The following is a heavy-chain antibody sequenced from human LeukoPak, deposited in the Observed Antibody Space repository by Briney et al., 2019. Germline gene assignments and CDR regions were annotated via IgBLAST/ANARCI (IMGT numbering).Heavy chain of an antibody. V-gene: IGHV3-23*01. J-gene: IGHJ3*02. D-gene: IGHD1-26*01. CDR1: GFTFSSYA. CDR3: AKDRIVGTIGRAFDI. Sequence: GGSLRLSCAASGFTFSSYAMSWVRQVPGKGPEWVSVISGSGGSTYYADSVKGRFTISRDNSKNTSYLQMNSLRAEDTAVYYCAKDRIVGTIGRAFDIWGQGTMVTVSS. CDR2: ISGSGGST.